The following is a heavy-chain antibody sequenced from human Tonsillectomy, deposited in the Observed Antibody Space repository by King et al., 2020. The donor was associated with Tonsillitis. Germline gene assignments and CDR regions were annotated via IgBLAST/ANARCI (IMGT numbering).Heavy chain of an antibody. CDR2: IYYIWST. CDR3: ARQWGTTVTKGDAFDI. D-gene: IGHD4-17*01. V-gene: IGHV4-39*01. J-gene: IGHJ3*02. Sequence: QLQESGPGLVKPSETLSLTCTVSGGSFSSSSYYWGWIRQPPGKGLEWIGRIYYIWSTYYNPSLKSRVTISVDTSKNQFSLKLSSVTAADTAVYYCARQWGTTVTKGDAFDIWGQGTMVTVSS. CDR1: GGSFSSSSYY.